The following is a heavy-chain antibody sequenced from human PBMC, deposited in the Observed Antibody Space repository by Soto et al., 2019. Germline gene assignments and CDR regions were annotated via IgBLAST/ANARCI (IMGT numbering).Heavy chain of an antibody. V-gene: IGHV3-30-3*01. CDR3: ARVRITIFGVVIRDSRLYYYGMDV. CDR1: GFTFSSYA. Sequence: GGSLRLSCAASGFTFSSYAMHWVRQAPGKGLEWVAVISYDGSNKYYADSVKGRFTISRDNSKNTLYLQMNSLRAEDTAVYYCARVRITIFGVVIRDSRLYYYGMDVWGQGTTVTVSS. CDR2: ISYDGSNK. D-gene: IGHD3-3*01. J-gene: IGHJ6*02.